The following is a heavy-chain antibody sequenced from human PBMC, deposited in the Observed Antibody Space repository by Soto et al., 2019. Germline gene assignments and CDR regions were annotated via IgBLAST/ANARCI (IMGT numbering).Heavy chain of an antibody. J-gene: IGHJ5*02. CDR3: GRVVEGATRHTDSDS. CDR2: VYHSGGS. V-gene: IGHV4-39*02. D-gene: IGHD2-15*01. Sequence: SETRSLTCAVSGVSIHNSHSFWGWIRQPPGEGLEFIGSVYHSGGSYYNPSLKGRVTISVDTSNNQISLRVNSVTAADTAVYYCGRVVEGATRHTDSDSWGQGMLVTVSS. CDR1: GVSIHNSHSF.